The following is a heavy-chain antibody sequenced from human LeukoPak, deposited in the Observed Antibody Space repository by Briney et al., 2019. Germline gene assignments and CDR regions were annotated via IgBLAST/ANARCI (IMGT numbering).Heavy chain of an antibody. D-gene: IGHD1-26*01. J-gene: IGHJ4*02. Sequence: ASVKVSCKASGYTFTGYYMNWVRQAPGQGLEWMGWINPNSGSTNYAQRFQGRVTMTRDTSISTAYMELSRLRSDDTAVYYCARDGVGATPIDYWGQGTLVTVSS. CDR1: GYTFTGYY. CDR2: INPNSGST. CDR3: ARDGVGATPIDY. V-gene: IGHV1-2*02.